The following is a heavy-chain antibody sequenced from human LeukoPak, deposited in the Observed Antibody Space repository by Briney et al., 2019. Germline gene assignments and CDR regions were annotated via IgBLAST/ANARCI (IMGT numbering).Heavy chain of an antibody. Sequence: GGSLRLSCAASGFTFSSYAMSWVRQAPGKGLEWVAVISYDGSNKYYADSVKGRFTISRDNSKNTLYLQMNSLRAEDTAVYYCAKGDDSSSWPFDYWGQGTLVTVSS. CDR1: GFTFSSYA. CDR3: AKGDDSSSWPFDY. D-gene: IGHD6-13*01. J-gene: IGHJ4*02. CDR2: ISYDGSNK. V-gene: IGHV3-30*18.